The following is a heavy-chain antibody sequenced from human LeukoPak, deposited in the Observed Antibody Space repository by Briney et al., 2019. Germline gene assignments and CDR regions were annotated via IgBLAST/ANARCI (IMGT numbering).Heavy chain of an antibody. J-gene: IGHJ5*02. V-gene: IGHV6-1*01. Sequence: SQTLSLTCAISGDSFSSNSAAWNWIRQSPSRGLEWLGRTYYRSKWYNDYAVSVKSRITINPDTSKNQFSLQLNSVTPEDTAVYYCARGYYDFWSGYYQYNWFDPWGQGTLVTVSS. CDR2: TYYRSKWYN. D-gene: IGHD3-3*01. CDR3: ARGYYDFWSGYYQYNWFDP. CDR1: GDSFSSNSAA.